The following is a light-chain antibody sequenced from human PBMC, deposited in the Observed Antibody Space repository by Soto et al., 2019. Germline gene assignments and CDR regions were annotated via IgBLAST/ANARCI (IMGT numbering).Light chain of an antibody. J-gene: IGKJ1*01. CDR1: QNIGNN. V-gene: IGKV3-15*01. CDR2: GAS. CDR3: QHYNTWPPST. Sequence: EIVLTQSQATLSLSPGEGATLSCRASQNIGNNLAWYHQKPGQSPILLIYGASTRVTGIPVRFSGSGSGTEFSLSIISLQSQDFATYYCQHYNTWPPSTFGQGTKVEIK.